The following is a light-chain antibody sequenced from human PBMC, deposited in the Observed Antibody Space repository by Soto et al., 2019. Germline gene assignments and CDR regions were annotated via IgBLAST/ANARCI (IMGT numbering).Light chain of an antibody. Sequence: QSVLTQPRSVSGSPGQSVTISCTGTSSDVGVYNYVSWYQQYPGKAPRLMIYEVTKRPSGVPDRFSGSKSGSTASLTISGLQAEDEADYYCCSYTGSYTFEVFGTGTKLTVL. CDR1: SSDVGVYNY. CDR2: EVT. V-gene: IGLV2-11*01. CDR3: CSYTGSYTFEV. J-gene: IGLJ1*01.